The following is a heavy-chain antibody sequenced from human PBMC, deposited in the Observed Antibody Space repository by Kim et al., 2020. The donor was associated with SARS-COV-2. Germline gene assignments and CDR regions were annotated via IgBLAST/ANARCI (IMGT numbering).Heavy chain of an antibody. J-gene: IGHJ3*02. V-gene: IGHV3-21*01. Sequence: GGSLRLSCAASGFSFSSYPVAWVRQAPGKGLEWVSSISGGSTYTFFADSVRGRFTLSRDSAKNALHLQMNSLRAEDTAVYYCATARRIVDGCDIWGRGTVVPVSS. CDR1: GFSFSSYP. CDR2: ISGGSTYT. D-gene: IGHD2-15*01. CDR3: ATARRIVDGCDI.